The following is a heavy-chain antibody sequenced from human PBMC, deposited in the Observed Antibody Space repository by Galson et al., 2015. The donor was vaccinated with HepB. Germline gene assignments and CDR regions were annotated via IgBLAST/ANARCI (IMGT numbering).Heavy chain of an antibody. Sequence: SVKVSCKASGGTFSSYAISWVRQAPGQGLEWMGGIIPIFGTANYAQKFQGRVTITADESTSTAYMELSSLRSEDTAVYYCAYHDCSSTSCSYYYYYYMDVWGKGTTVTVSS. CDR3: AYHDCSSTSCSYYYYYYMDV. CDR2: IIPIFGTA. V-gene: IGHV1-69*13. J-gene: IGHJ6*03. D-gene: IGHD2-2*01. CDR1: GGTFSSYA.